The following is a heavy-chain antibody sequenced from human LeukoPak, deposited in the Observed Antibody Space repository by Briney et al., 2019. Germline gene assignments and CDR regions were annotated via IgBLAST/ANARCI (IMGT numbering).Heavy chain of an antibody. Sequence: PSETLSLTCTVSGGSMSSYYWSWIRQPPGKGLEWIGYIYSSGSTNYNPSLKSRVTISVDSSENQFSLKLSSVTAADTAVYYCARRFGASGWVDYWGQGTLVTVSS. CDR1: GGSMSSYY. J-gene: IGHJ4*02. CDR2: IYSSGST. CDR3: ARRFGASGWVDY. D-gene: IGHD6-19*01. V-gene: IGHV4-59*08.